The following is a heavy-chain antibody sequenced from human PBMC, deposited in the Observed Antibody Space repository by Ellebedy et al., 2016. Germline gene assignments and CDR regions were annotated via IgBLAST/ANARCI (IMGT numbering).Heavy chain of an antibody. D-gene: IGHD5-18*01. CDR3: TTVYRYNYDSV. V-gene: IGHV3-15*01. Sequence: GGSLRLSCAASGFTFSNAWMNWVRQAPGKGLEWVGRIKSKTDGGAADYAAPVKGRFTIPRDDSKNTRYLQMNSLKTEDTAVYFCTTVYRYNYDSVWGQGTLVTVSS. J-gene: IGHJ4*02. CDR1: GFTFSNAW. CDR2: IKSKTDGGAA.